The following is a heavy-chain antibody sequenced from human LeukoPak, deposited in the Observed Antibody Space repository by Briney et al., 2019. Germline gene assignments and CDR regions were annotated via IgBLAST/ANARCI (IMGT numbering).Heavy chain of an antibody. Sequence: SETLSLTCAVYDGSFSGYYWGWIRQPPGKGLEWIGSIYHSGSTYYNPSLKSRVTISVDTSKNQFSLKLSSVTAADTAVYYCARGIIAAAGTGGFDYWGQGTLVTVSS. J-gene: IGHJ4*02. D-gene: IGHD6-13*01. V-gene: IGHV4-38-2*01. CDR1: DGSFSGYY. CDR2: IYHSGST. CDR3: ARGIIAAAGTGGFDY.